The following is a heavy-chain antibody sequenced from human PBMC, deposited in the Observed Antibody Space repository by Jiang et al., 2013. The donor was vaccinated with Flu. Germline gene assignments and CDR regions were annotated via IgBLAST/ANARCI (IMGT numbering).Heavy chain of an antibody. D-gene: IGHD6-13*01. V-gene: IGHV3-23*01. J-gene: IGHJ4*02. CDR1: GFTFSSYA. CDR2: ISGSGGST. CDR3: AKDSYSSSPLKPYYFDY. Sequence: GLVQPGGSLRLSCAASGFTFSSYAMSWVRQAPGKGLEWVSGISGSGGSTCYADSVKGRFTISKDNSKNTLYLQMNSLRAEDTAVYYCAKDSYSSSPLKPYYFDYWGQGTLVTVSS.